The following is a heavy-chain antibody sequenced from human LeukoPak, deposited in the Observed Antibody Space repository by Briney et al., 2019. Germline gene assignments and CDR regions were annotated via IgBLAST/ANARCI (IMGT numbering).Heavy chain of an antibody. D-gene: IGHD3-22*01. CDR2: LYSGSDT. CDR3: ARVYYDSSGYRPDY. J-gene: IGHJ4*02. V-gene: IGHV3-53*01. Sequence: VGSLRLSCAASGLTVSTTYMNWVRQAPGKGLEWVSILYSGSDTYYADSVKGRFTISRDNAKNTLYLQMNSLRAEDTAVYYCARVYYDSSGYRPDYWGRGSLVTVSS. CDR1: GLTVSTTY.